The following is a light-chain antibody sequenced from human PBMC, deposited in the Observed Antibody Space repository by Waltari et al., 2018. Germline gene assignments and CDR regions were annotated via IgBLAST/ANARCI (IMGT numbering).Light chain of an antibody. J-gene: IGKJ4*01. CDR2: GAS. Sequence: DIQMTQSPSSLSASVGDRVNITCRASQSVDNYLNWYHQKPGKAPNLLIYGASTLQSGVPSRVSGSGSGTDSTLTISNLQPEDCATYYCQQSYSTPLTFGGGTKVELK. CDR3: QQSYSTPLT. V-gene: IGKV1-39*01. CDR1: QSVDNY.